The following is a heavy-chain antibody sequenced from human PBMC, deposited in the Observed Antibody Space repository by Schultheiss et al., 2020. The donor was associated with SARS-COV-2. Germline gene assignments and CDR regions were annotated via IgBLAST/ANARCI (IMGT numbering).Heavy chain of an antibody. J-gene: IGHJ5*02. V-gene: IGHV4-59*12. CDR3: ARGPPSAVAGNNWFDP. D-gene: IGHD6-19*01. Sequence: TLSLTCTVSGGSISSYYWSWIRQPPGKGLEWIGSIYYSGSTYYNPSLKSRVTISVDTSKNQFSLKLSSVTAADTAVYYCARGPPSAVAGNNWFDPWGQGTLVTVSS. CDR1: GGSISSYY. CDR2: IYYSGST.